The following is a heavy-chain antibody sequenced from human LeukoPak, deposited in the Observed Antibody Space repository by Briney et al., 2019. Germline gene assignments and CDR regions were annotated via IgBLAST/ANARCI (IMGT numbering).Heavy chain of an antibody. D-gene: IGHD4-17*01. CDR2: ISGSGGST. CDR3: AKDPDYGAYPAGFYFDY. J-gene: IGHJ4*02. Sequence: GGSLRLSCAASGFTFSSYAMSWVRQAPGKGLEWDSAISGSGGSTYYADSVKGRFTISRDNSKNTLYLQMNSLRAEDTAVYYCAKDPDYGAYPAGFYFDYWGQGTLVTVSS. V-gene: IGHV3-23*01. CDR1: GFTFSSYA.